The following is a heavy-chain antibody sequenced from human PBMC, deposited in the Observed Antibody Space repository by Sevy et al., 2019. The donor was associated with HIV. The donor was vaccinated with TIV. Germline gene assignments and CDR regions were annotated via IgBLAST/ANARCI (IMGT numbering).Heavy chain of an antibody. Sequence: GGSLRLSCAASGFTFTNYALSWVRQAPGKGLEWVSAISGSGGSTYYADSVKGRFTISRDNSKNTLYLQMNSLRAEDTAVYYCAKVGWELLIFGAFDIWGQGTMVTVSS. CDR2: ISGSGGST. CDR3: AKVGWELLIFGAFDI. D-gene: IGHD1-26*01. V-gene: IGHV3-23*01. CDR1: GFTFTNYA. J-gene: IGHJ3*02.